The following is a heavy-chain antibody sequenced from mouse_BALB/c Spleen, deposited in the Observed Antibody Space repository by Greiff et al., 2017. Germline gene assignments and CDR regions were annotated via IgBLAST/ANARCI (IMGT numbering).Heavy chain of an antibody. CDR2: ISSGSSTI. CDR3: ARKWGNYAMDY. CDR1: GFTFSSFG. V-gene: IGHV5-17*02. J-gene: IGHJ4*01. Sequence: EVKLVESGGGLVQPGGSRKLSCAASGFTFSSFGMHWVRQAPEKGLEWVAYISSGSSTIYYADTVKGRFTISRDNPKNTLFLQMTSLRSEDTAMYYCARKWGNYAMDYWGQGTSVTVSS.